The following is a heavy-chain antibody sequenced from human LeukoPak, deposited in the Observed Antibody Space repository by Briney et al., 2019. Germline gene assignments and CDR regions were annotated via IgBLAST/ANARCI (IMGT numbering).Heavy chain of an antibody. D-gene: IGHD3-9*01. CDR1: GGSISSYY. J-gene: IGHJ5*02. CDR2: IYNNGRT. V-gene: IGHV4-4*08. CDR3: AGETYYDILTGYFYWFDP. Sequence: SETLSLTCTVSGGSISSYYWSWIRQPPGKGLEWIGYIYNNGRTNYYPSFKSRATISVDTSKNQFSLKLSSVTAADTAVYYCAGETYYDILTGYFYWFDPWGQGTLVTVSS.